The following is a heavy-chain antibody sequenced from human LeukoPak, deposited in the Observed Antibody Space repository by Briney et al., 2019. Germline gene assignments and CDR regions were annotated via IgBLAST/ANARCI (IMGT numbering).Heavy chain of an antibody. CDR3: AIRDGYRDY. J-gene: IGHJ4*02. V-gene: IGHV1-3*01. D-gene: IGHD5-24*01. CDR2: ISAANGYA. Sequence: GASVKVSCKASGYTFTAYAIHRVRQAPGQTLEWLGWISAANGYAKYSPKLQGRVVITRDTSASTAYMELSSLTSEDKAVYYCAIRDGYRDYWGQGTLVSASS. CDR1: GYTFTAYA.